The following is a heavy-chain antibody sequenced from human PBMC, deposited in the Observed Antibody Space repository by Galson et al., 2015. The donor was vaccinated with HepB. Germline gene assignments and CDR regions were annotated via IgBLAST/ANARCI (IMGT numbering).Heavy chain of an antibody. CDR1: GYTFTSYG. Sequence: SVKVSCKASGYTFTSYGISWVRQAPGQGLEWMGWISAYNGNTNYAQKLQGRVTMTTDTSTSTAYMELRSLRSDDTAVYYCARDHFRGYSYSNYYYGMDVWGQGTTVTVSS. J-gene: IGHJ6*02. CDR2: ISAYNGNT. D-gene: IGHD5-18*01. CDR3: ARDHFRGYSYSNYYYGMDV. V-gene: IGHV1-18*01.